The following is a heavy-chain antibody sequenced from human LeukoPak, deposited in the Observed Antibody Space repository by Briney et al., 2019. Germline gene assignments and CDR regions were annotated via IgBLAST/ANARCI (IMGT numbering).Heavy chain of an antibody. CDR2: IWYDGSNK. CDR3: AREAAVWGSYRYSLNY. CDR1: GFTFSGYG. J-gene: IGHJ4*02. V-gene: IGHV3-33*01. D-gene: IGHD3-16*02. Sequence: PGGSLRLSCAASGFTFSGYGMHWVRQAPGKGLEWVAVIWYDGSNKYYADSVKGRFTISRDNSKNTLYLQMNSLRAEDTAVYYCAREAAVWGSYRYSLNYWGQGTLVTVSS.